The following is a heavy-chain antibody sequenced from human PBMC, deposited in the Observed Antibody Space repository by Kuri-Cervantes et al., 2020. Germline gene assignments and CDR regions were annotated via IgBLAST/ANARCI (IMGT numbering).Heavy chain of an antibody. V-gene: IGHV4-4*07. CDR3: ARDRGVRDTAMGTLYYYGMDV. J-gene: IGHJ6*02. D-gene: IGHD5-18*01. CDR1: GGSISSYY. CDR2: IYTSGST. Sequence: GSLRLSCTVSGGSISSYYWSWIRQPARKGLEWIGRIYTSGSTNYNPSLKSRVTMSVDTSKNQFSLKLSSVTAADTAVYYCARDRGVRDTAMGTLYYYGMDVWGQGTTVTVSS.